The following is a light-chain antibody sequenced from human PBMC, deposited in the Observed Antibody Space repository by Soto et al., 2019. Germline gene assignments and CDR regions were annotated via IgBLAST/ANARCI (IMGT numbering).Light chain of an antibody. CDR3: CSYAGSSTYV. J-gene: IGLJ1*01. CDR1: SSNIGAGYD. Sequence: QSALTQPPSVSGAPGQRVTISCTGSSSNIGAGYDVHWYQQLPGTAPKLLIYGNSNRPSGVSNRFSGSKSGNTASLTISGLQAEDEADYYCCSYAGSSTYVFGTGTKVTVL. V-gene: IGLV1-40*01. CDR2: GNS.